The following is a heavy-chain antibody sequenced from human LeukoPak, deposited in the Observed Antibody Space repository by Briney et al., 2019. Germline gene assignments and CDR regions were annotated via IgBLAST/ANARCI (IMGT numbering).Heavy chain of an antibody. D-gene: IGHD3-9*01. CDR3: ARGTYYDISTGYHIGGYYYYYYMDV. J-gene: IGHJ6*03. CDR2: IYHSGST. CDR1: GGSISSSNW. V-gene: IGHV4-4*02. Sequence: PSETLSLTCAVSGGSISSSNWWSWVRQPPGKGLEWIGEIYHSGSTNYNPSLKSRVTISVDKSKNQFSLKLSSVTAADTAVYYCARGTYYDISTGYHIGGYYYYYYMDVWGKGTTVTISS.